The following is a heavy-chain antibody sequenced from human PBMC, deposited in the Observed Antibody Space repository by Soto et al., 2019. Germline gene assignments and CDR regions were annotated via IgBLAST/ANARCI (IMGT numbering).Heavy chain of an antibody. Sequence: VQLVESGGGVVQPGRSLRLSCAASGFTFSDYAMHWVRQAPGKGLEWVAVVSHDGRNTHYADTVKGRFTISRDSSKNTVSLEMSSLRAEDTAVYYCAKGGRQWLVTSDFNYWGQGALVTVSS. J-gene: IGHJ4*02. CDR1: GFTFSDYA. CDR3: AKGGRQWLVTSDFNY. D-gene: IGHD6-19*01. CDR2: VSHDGRNT. V-gene: IGHV3-30*18.